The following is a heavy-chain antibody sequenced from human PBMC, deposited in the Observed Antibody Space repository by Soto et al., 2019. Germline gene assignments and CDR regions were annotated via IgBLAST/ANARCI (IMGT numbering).Heavy chain of an antibody. V-gene: IGHV4-59*01. J-gene: IGHJ4*02. CDR2: IYYSGST. CDR3: ARVGYSNYGVDY. Sequence: PSETLSLTCTVSGGSSSSYYWSWIRQPPGKGLEWIGYIYYSGSTNYNPSLKSRVTISVDTSKNQFSLKLSSVTAADTAVYYCARVGYSNYGVDYWGQGTLVTVSS. CDR1: GGSSSSYY. D-gene: IGHD4-4*01.